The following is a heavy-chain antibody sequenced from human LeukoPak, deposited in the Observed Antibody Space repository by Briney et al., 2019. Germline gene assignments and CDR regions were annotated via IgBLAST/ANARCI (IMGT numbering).Heavy chain of an antibody. J-gene: IGHJ4*02. CDR2: MYTTGST. CDR3: ARERRYCSGDSCYDFDY. V-gene: IGHV4-4*07. Sequence: PSETLSLTCTVSGGSISSYYWSWIRQPAGKGLEWIGRMYTTGSTNYNPSLKSRVTISVDTSKNQFSLKLSSVTAADTAVYYCARERRYCSGDSCYDFDYWGQGTLVTVSS. D-gene: IGHD2-15*01. CDR1: GGSISSYY.